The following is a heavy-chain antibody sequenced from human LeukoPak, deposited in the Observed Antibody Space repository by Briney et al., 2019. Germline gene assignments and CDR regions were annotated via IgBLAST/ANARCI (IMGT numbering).Heavy chain of an antibody. D-gene: IGHD3-9*01. V-gene: IGHV4-59*08. CDR1: GGSISSYH. CDR3: ARHSLKLVGADFDY. Sequence: PSETLSLICSVSGGSISSYHWSWIRQPPGKGLEWIGYTYYGGRTNYNPSLKSRVTISVDTSKNQLSLTVSSVTAADTAIYYCARHSLKLVGADFDYWGQGTLVTVSS. J-gene: IGHJ4*02. CDR2: TYYGGRT.